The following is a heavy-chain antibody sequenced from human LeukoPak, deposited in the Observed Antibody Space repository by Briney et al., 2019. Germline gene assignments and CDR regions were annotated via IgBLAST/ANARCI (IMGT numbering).Heavy chain of an antibody. V-gene: IGHV4-59*12. J-gene: IGHJ4*02. CDR3: ARDSEGNRGRSFDY. CDR2: IYYSGST. Sequence: SETLSLTCTVSGGSITGYYWSWIRQPPGKRLEWIAYIYYSGSTNYNPSLKSRVTMSVDTSKNQFSLKLSSVTAADTAVYYCARDSEGNRGRSFDYWGQGTLVTVSS. CDR1: GGSITGYY. D-gene: IGHD3-10*01.